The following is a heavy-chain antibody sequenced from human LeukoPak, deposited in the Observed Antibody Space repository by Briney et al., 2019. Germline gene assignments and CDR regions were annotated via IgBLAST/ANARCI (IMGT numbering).Heavy chain of an antibody. Sequence: PSETLSLTCTVSGGSMSPYYWSWIRQPAGKGLEWIGRIYTSGTTDYNPSLRTRVTISVDASRNQFSLNLSSVTAADTAVYYCARWSGSVTARNYYYYMDVWGEGTTVTVSS. CDR3: ARWSGSVTARNYYYYMDV. J-gene: IGHJ6*03. V-gene: IGHV4-4*07. D-gene: IGHD6-6*01. CDR2: IYTSGTT. CDR1: GGSMSPYY.